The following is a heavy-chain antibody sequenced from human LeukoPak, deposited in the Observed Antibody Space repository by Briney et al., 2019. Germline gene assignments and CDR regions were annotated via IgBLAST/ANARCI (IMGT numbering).Heavy chain of an antibody. J-gene: IGHJ6*02. CDR2: ISSSSSYI. Sequence: PGGSLRLSCAASGFTFSSYNMNWVRQAPGKGLEWVSSISSSSSYIYYADSVKGRFTISRDNAKNSLYLQMNSLRAEDTAVYYCAREFGGVCYIDYYYGMDVWGQGTTVTVSS. CDR3: AREFGGVCYIDYYYGMDV. D-gene: IGHD2-8*02. V-gene: IGHV3-21*01. CDR1: GFTFSSYN.